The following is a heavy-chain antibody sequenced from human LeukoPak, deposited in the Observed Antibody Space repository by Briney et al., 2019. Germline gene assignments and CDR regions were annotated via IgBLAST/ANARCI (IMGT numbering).Heavy chain of an antibody. CDR2: ISYDGTTK. J-gene: IGHJ3*02. D-gene: IGHD2-15*01. Sequence: GRSLRLSCAASGFTFSSYGMHWVRQAPGKGLEWVAVISYDGTTKYYGDSVKGRFTISRDNSKNTLYVQMNSLRAEDTAVYSCAKSPYCSGGSCYRGGYAFDIWGQGTMVTVSS. CDR1: GFTFSSYG. V-gene: IGHV3-30*18. CDR3: AKSPYCSGGSCYRGGYAFDI.